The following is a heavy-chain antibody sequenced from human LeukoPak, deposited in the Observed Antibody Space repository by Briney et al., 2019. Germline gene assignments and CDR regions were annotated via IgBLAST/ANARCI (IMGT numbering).Heavy chain of an antibody. V-gene: IGHV3-9*01. CDR1: GFTFDDYA. CDR2: ISWNSGSI. J-gene: IGHJ6*02. CDR3: AKGKQRLAPYYGMDV. D-gene: IGHD6-25*01. Sequence: PGGSLRLSWAASGFTFDDYAMHWVRQAPGEGLEWVSGISWNSGSIGYADSVKGRFTISRDNAKNSLYLQMNSLRAEDTALYYCAKGKQRLAPYYGMDVWGQGTTVTVSS.